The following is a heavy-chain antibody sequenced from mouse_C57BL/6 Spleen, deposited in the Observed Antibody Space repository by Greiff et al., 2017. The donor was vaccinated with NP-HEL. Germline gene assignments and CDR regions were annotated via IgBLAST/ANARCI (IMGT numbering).Heavy chain of an antibody. CDR3: ARLGDDYYAPYLDD. V-gene: IGHV7-3*01. D-gene: IGHD2-3*01. CDR1: GFTFTDYY. Sequence: EVQGVESGGGLVQPGGSLSLSCAASGFTFTDYYMSWVRQPPGKALEWLGFIRNKANGYTTEYSASVKGRFTISRDNSQSILYLQMNALRAEDSATYYCARLGDDYYAPYLDDWGQGTTLTVSS. J-gene: IGHJ2*01. CDR2: IRNKANGYTT.